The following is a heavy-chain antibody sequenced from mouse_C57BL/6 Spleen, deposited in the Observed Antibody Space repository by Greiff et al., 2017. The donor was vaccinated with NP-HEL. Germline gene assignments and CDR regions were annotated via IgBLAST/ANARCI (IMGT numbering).Heavy chain of an antibody. CDR3: ARYYGSSVYYCDY. Sequence: VQLQQSGAELARPGASVKMSCKASGYTFTSYTMHWVKQRPGQGLEWIGYINPSSGYTKYNQKFKDKATLTADKSSSPAYMQLSSLTSEDSAVYYCARYYGSSVYYCDYWGQGTTLTVSS. V-gene: IGHV1-4*01. CDR1: GYTFTSYT. J-gene: IGHJ2*01. CDR2: INPSSGYT. D-gene: IGHD1-1*01.